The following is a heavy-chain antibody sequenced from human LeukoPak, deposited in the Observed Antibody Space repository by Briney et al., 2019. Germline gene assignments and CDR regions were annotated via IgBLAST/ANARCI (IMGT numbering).Heavy chain of an antibody. V-gene: IGHV1-46*01. D-gene: IGHD5-18*01. Sequence: ASVKVSCKASGYTFTSYYMHWVRQAPGQGLEWMGIINPSGSSTSYAQKFQGRVTMTRDTSTSTVYMELSSLRSEDTAVYYCARDLVWLRGSGYSRYFDYWGQGTLVTVSS. J-gene: IGHJ4*02. CDR3: ARDLVWLRGSGYSRYFDY. CDR2: INPSGSST. CDR1: GYTFTSYY.